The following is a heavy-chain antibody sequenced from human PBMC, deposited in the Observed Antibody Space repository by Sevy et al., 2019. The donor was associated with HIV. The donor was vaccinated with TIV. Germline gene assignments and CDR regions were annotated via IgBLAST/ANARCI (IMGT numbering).Heavy chain of an antibody. Sequence: ASVKVSCKASGYTFTSYYMHWVRQAPGQGLEWMGIINPSGGSRSYAQKFQGRVTMTRDTSTSTVYMELSSLRSEDTAVYYCARERGGEVGVDAFDIWGQGTMVTVSS. D-gene: IGHD1-26*01. CDR1: GYTFTSYY. CDR2: INPSGGSR. CDR3: ARERGGEVGVDAFDI. V-gene: IGHV1-46*01. J-gene: IGHJ3*02.